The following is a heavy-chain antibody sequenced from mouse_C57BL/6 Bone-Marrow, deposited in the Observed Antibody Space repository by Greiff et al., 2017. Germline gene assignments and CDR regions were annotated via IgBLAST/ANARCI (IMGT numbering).Heavy chain of an antibody. V-gene: IGHV14-4*01. J-gene: IGHJ3*01. CDR2: IGPENGDP. CDR1: GFNFKDDY. CDR3: TTGWFAY. Sequence: EVQLQQPGAELVRPGASVTLSCTASGFNFKDDYMHWVKQRPERGLEWIGWIGPENGDPEYASKFQGKATITADTSSNTAYLQLSSLTSEDTAVYYYTTGWFAYWGQGTLGTVSA.